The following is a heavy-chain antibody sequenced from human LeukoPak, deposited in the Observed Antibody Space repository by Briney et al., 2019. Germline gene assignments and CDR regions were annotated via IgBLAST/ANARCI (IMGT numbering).Heavy chain of an antibody. Sequence: PSETLSLTCAVYGGSFGSYYWSWIRQPAGKGLEWIGRIYSSGSTNYNPSLKSRVTMSLDTSKNQFSLQLRSMTAADTAVYYCAREIITVGKEYFQHWGQGTLVTVSS. D-gene: IGHD6-19*01. CDR2: IYSSGST. J-gene: IGHJ1*01. CDR3: AREIITVGKEYFQH. V-gene: IGHV4-4*07. CDR1: GGSFGSYY.